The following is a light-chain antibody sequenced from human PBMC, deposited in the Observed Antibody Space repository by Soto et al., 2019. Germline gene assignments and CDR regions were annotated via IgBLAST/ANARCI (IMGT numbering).Light chain of an antibody. Sequence: QSALTQPASVSGSPGQSITLSCAGTTNDIGSYNYVSWFQQHPGEAPKLIIFEVTHRPSGISTRFSGSKSGNTASLTISDLQAEDAALYYCTSYKLSTTLWVFGGGTKVTVL. J-gene: IGLJ3*02. CDR2: EVT. CDR3: TSYKLSTTLWV. CDR1: TNDIGSYNY. V-gene: IGLV2-14*01.